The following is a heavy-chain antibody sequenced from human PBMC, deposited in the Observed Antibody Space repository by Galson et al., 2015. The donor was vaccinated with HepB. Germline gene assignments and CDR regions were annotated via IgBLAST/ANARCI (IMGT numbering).Heavy chain of an antibody. CDR3: AKEDRDSSGWYEGFDP. V-gene: IGHV3-23*01. Sequence: LRLSCAASGFTFSSYNMSWVRQAPGKGLEWVSTISGSGSATYYADSVKGRFTISRDNSKNTLYLQMNSLKAEDTAVYYCAKEDRDSSGWYEGFDPWGQGTLVTVSS. CDR1: GFTFSSYN. CDR2: ISGSGSAT. J-gene: IGHJ5*02. D-gene: IGHD6-19*01.